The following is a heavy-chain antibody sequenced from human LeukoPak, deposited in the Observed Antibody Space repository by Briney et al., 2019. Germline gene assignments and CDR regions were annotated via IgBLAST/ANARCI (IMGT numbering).Heavy chain of an antibody. V-gene: IGHV1-3*03. CDR3: ARGAKFRSYGSGTYYTSLPFDP. CDR1: GYSFTSYT. Sequence: ASVKVSCKASGYSFTSYTMHWVRQAPGQRLEWMGWINTGNGNTKYSQEFQGRVTITRDTSASTAYMELSSLRSEDMAVYYCARGAKFRSYGSGTYYTSLPFDPWGQGTLVTVSS. D-gene: IGHD3-10*01. J-gene: IGHJ5*02. CDR2: INTGNGNT.